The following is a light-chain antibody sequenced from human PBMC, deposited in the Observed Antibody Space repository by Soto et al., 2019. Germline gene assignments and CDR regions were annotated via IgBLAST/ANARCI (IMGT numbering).Light chain of an antibody. CDR2: DAS. Sequence: GDRVTITCRASQSISSWLAWYQQKPGKAPKLLIYDASSLESGVPSRFSGSGSGTEFTLTFSSLQPDDFATYYCQQYNSFHTFGQGTKLEIK. V-gene: IGKV1-5*01. J-gene: IGKJ2*01. CDR3: QQYNSFHT. CDR1: QSISSW.